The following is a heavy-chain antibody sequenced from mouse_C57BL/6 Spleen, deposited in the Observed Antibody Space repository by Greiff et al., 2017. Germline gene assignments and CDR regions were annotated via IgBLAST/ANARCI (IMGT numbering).Heavy chain of an antibody. V-gene: IGHV1-64*01. CDR2: IHPNSGST. CDR1: GYTFTSYW. D-gene: IGHD2-5*01. CDR3: ARSYSNPFDY. J-gene: IGHJ2*01. Sequence: VQLQQPGTELVKPGASVKLSCKASGYTFTSYWMHWVKQRPGQGLEWIGMIHPNSGSTNYNEKFKSKATLTVDKSSSTAYMQLSSLTSEDSAVYYCARSYSNPFDYWGQGTTLTVSS.